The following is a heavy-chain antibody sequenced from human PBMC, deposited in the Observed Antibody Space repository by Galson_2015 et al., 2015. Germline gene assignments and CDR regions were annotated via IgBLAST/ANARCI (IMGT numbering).Heavy chain of an antibody. CDR3: ARGGITSQNTQPLDA. Sequence: SVKVSCKASGYTFTNCYMHWGRQAPGQGLDWVVVIDPRGGSTSFAQKFLVRVTLTRDTSTSTVYMELRSLRSDDTAVHYCARGGITSQNTQPLDAWGQGTLVTVSS. D-gene: IGHD1-14*01. CDR1: GYTFTNCY. J-gene: IGHJ5*02. V-gene: IGHV1-46*01. CDR2: IDPRGGST.